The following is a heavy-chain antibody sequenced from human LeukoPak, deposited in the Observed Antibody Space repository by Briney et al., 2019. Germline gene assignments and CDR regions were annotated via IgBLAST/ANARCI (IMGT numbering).Heavy chain of an antibody. Sequence: SETLSLTCTVSGGSISSYYWSWIRQPPGKRLEWIGYIYHSGSTNYNSSLKSRVTMSLDTSKNHFSLRLSSVTAADTAVYYCAGNAGDYWGQGTLVTVSS. CDR2: IYHSGST. J-gene: IGHJ4*02. D-gene: IGHD1-1*01. CDR1: GGSISSYY. V-gene: IGHV4-59*12. CDR3: AGNAGDY.